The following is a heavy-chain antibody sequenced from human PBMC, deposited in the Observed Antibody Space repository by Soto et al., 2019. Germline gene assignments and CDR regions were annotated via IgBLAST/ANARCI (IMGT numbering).Heavy chain of an antibody. D-gene: IGHD4-4*01. CDR3: AKDLDYSPASDYYYGMDV. Sequence: PGGSLRLSCAASGFTFSSYAMSWVRQAPGKGLEWVSAISGSGGSTYYADSVKGRFTISRDNSKNTLYLQMNSLRAEDTAIYYCAKDLDYSPASDYYYGMDVWGQGTTVTVS. CDR2: ISGSGGST. J-gene: IGHJ6*02. CDR1: GFTFSSYA. V-gene: IGHV3-23*01.